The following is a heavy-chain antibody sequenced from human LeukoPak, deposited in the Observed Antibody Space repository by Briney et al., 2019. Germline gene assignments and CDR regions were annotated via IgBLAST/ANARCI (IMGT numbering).Heavy chain of an antibody. CDR2: IYYSGST. D-gene: IGHD3-10*01. J-gene: IGHJ4*02. CDR1: GGSFSGYY. CDR3: ATMGLLWFGEAFDY. V-gene: IGHV4-39*01. Sequence: SEPLSLTCAVYGGSFSGYYWGWIRQPPGKGLEWIGSIYYSGSTYYNPSLKSRVTISVDTSKNQFSLKLSSVTAADTAVYYCATMGLLWFGEAFDYWGQGTLVTVSS.